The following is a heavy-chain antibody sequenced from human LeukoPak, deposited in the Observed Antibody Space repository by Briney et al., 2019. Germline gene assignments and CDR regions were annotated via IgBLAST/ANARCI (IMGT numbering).Heavy chain of an antibody. Sequence: PGGSLRLSCAVSGFTFNSHAMCRVRQAPGKGLEWVSSIAISGGSTYYADSVKGRFTISRDNSKNTLYLQMNSLRGEDTALYFCANEVRPNDYWGQGTLVTVSS. CDR1: GFTFNSHA. CDR3: ANEVRPNDY. V-gene: IGHV3-23*01. D-gene: IGHD4/OR15-4a*01. J-gene: IGHJ4*02. CDR2: IAISGGST.